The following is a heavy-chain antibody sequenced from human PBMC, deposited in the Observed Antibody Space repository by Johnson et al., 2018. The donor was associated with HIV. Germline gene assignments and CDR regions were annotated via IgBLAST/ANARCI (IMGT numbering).Heavy chain of an antibody. V-gene: IGHV3-30*02. Sequence: QVQLVESGGGVVQPGRSLRLSCAASGFTFSSYAMHWVRQAPGKGLEWVACMRIAGSNKYHADSLGPASSVLEVGDNVRGLLGLRWAIWGPRGVLLRLVGCGGGVVQPWRSLRLSCAAAGFTLSSFARHW. CDR2: MRIAGSNK. CDR1: GFTFSSYA. J-gene: IGHJ1*01. CDR3: LVGCGGGVVQPWRSLRLSCAAAGFTLSSFARH. D-gene: IGHD3-16*01.